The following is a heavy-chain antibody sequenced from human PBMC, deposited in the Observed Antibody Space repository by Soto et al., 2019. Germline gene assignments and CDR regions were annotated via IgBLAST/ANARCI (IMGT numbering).Heavy chain of an antibody. Sequence: SETLSLTCAVYGGSFSGYYWIWIRQPPGKGLEWIGEINHSGSTNYNPSLKSRVTISVDTSKNQFSLKLSSVTAADTAVYYCARGADYGSGSYYPDPWGQGTLVTVSS. CDR2: INHSGST. CDR1: GGSFSGYY. D-gene: IGHD3-10*01. CDR3: ARGADYGSGSYYPDP. J-gene: IGHJ5*02. V-gene: IGHV4-34*01.